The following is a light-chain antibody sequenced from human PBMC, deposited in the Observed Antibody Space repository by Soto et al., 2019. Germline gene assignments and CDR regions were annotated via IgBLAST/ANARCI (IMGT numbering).Light chain of an antibody. CDR1: QSVSSN. V-gene: IGKV3-15*01. CDR2: GAS. Sequence: EIELTEAPGTLSVSPGERATLSCRASQSVSSNLAWYQQKPGQAPRLLIFGASSRANGIPARFSGSGSGTEFTLTISNLQTEDFAVYYCQQYNKWPRTFGQGTKVDIK. J-gene: IGKJ1*01. CDR3: QQYNKWPRT.